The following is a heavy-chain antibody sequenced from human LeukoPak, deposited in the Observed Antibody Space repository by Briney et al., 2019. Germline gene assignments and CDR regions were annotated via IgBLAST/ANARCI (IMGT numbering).Heavy chain of an antibody. J-gene: IGHJ3*02. CDR2: IDYSGST. CDR1: GGTISNYY. Sequence: SETLSLTCTVSGGTISNYYWSWIRQPPGKGLEWIAYIDYSGSTNYNPSLKSRVTISVDASRNQFSLNLSSVTAADTAVYYCARDRRPDLLHAFGIWGRGTMVTVSS. V-gene: IGHV4-59*01. D-gene: IGHD1-26*01. CDR3: ARDRRPDLLHAFGI.